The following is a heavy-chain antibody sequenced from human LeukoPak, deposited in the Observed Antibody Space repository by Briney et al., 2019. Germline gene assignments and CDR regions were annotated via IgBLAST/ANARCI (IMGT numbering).Heavy chain of an antibody. D-gene: IGHD1-26*01. V-gene: IGHV3-30*02. CDR1: GFIFSTYG. J-gene: IGHJ4*02. CDR2: MRRDGSDE. CDR3: AKDFSNSGSYWGDIDY. Sequence: QPGGSLRLSCAASGFIFSTYGMHWVRQAPGKGLEWVAFMRRDGSDEYYADSVKGRFTISRDNSKNILYLQMNSLRTEDTAVYYCAKDFSNSGSYWGDIDYWGQGTLVTVSS.